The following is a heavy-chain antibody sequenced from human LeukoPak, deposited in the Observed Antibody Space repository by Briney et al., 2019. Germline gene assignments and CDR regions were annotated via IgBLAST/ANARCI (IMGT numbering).Heavy chain of an antibody. V-gene: IGHV1-69*06. CDR3: ARVVGLTGYSSSWYSGYYYYMDV. CDR1: GRTDTSYA. D-gene: IGHD6-13*01. Sequence: SVGVSGKAAGRTDTSYAISGVRQAPGQGVEWRGGSIPIFDTTNYEKKFQNRVTIAADKSTSTAYMELSSLRSEDTAVYYCARVVGLTGYSSSWYSGYYYYMDVWGKGTTVTVSS. CDR2: SIPIFDTT. J-gene: IGHJ6*03.